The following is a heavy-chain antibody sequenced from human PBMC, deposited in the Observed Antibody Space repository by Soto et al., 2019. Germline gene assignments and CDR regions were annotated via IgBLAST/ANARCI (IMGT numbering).Heavy chain of an antibody. CDR2: IYPGDSDT. V-gene: IGHV5-51*01. CDR3: ARRGSSSWYRYYYYYGMDV. J-gene: IGHJ6*02. Sequence: PGESLKISCKGSGYSFSTYWIGWVRQMPGKGLEWMGIIYPGDSDTRYSPSFQGQVTISADKSISTAYLQWSSLKASDTAMYYCARRGSSSWYRYYYYYGMDVWGQGTTVTV. D-gene: IGHD6-13*01. CDR1: GYSFSTYW.